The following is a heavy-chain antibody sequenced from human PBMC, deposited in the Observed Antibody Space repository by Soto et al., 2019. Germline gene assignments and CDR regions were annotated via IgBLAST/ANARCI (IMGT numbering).Heavy chain of an antibody. J-gene: IGHJ4*02. V-gene: IGHV4-59*05. D-gene: IGHD5-12*01. CDR3: ARLWRGGYNWVIDY. CDR2: IYYSGST. Sequence: PSETLSLTCAVYGGSFSGYYWTWIRQPPGKGLEWIGSIYYSGSTYYNPSLKSRVTISVDTSKNQFSLKLTSVTAADTAFYYCARLWRGGYNWVIDYWGQGTLVTVS. CDR1: GGSFSGYY.